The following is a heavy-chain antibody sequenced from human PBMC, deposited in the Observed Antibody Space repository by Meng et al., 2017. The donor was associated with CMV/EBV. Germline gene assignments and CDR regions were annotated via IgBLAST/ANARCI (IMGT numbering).Heavy chain of an antibody. J-gene: IGHJ6*02. V-gene: IGHV2-70*20. Sequence: SGPTLVKPTQTLTLTCTFSGFSLSTSGLCVSWVRQPPAKALEWLALIDWDDDKYYSTSLKTRLTISKHTSKNQVVLTMTNMDPVDTATYYCARTPQLSGYYYYGMDVWGQGTTVTVSS. CDR2: IDWDDDK. CDR3: ARTPQLSGYYYYGMDV. D-gene: IGHD6-6*01. CDR1: GFSLSTSGLC.